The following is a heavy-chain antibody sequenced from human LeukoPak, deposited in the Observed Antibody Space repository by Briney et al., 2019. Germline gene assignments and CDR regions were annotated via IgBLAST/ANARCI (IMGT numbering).Heavy chain of an antibody. V-gene: IGHV4-30-4*01. CDR2: IYYSGST. Sequence: SETLSLTCTVSGGSISSGDYYWSWIRQPPGKGLEWIGYIYYSGSTYYNPSLKSRVTISVDTSKNQFSLKLSSVTAADTAVYHCARVSVGSTGYFDYWGQGTLVTVSS. D-gene: IGHD1-26*01. CDR1: GGSISSGDYY. CDR3: ARVSVGSTGYFDY. J-gene: IGHJ4*02.